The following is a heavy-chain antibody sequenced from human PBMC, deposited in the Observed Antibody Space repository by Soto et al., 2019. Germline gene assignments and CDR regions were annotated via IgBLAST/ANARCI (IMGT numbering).Heavy chain of an antibody. Sequence: AGGSLRLSCAASGFTFSSYAMSWVRQAPGKGLEWVSAISGSGGSTYYADSVKGRFTISRDNSKNTLYLQMNSLRAEDTAVYYCAKVVHYDFWSGYYDYWGQGTLVTVSS. CDR2: ISGSGGST. J-gene: IGHJ4*02. CDR3: AKVVHYDFWSGYYDY. CDR1: GFTFSSYA. D-gene: IGHD3-3*01. V-gene: IGHV3-23*01.